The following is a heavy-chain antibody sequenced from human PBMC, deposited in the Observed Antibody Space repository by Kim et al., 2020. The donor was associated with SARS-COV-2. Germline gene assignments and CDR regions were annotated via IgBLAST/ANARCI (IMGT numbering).Heavy chain of an antibody. CDR3: ARSIAAAGTCWFDP. CDR1: GYTFTGYY. D-gene: IGHD6-13*01. CDR2: INPNSGGT. V-gene: IGHV1-2*06. J-gene: IGHJ5*02. Sequence: ASVKVSCKASGYTFTGYYMHWVRQAPGQGLEWMGRINPNSGGTNYAQKFQGRVTMTRDTSISTAYMELSRLRSDDTAVYYCARSIAAAGTCWFDPWGQGTLVTVSS.